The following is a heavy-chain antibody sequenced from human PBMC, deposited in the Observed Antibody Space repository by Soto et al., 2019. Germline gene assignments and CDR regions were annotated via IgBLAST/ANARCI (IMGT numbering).Heavy chain of an antibody. D-gene: IGHD3-10*01. CDR3: ARVYGSGYYYYGMDV. J-gene: IGHJ6*02. V-gene: IGHV4-59*01. CDR2: IYYSGST. CDR1: GGSISSYY. Sequence: SETLSLTCTVSGGSISSYYWSWIRQPPGKGLEWIGYIYYSGSTNYNPSLKSRVTISVDTSKNQFSLNLTSVTAADTAAYYCARVYGSGYYYYGMDVWGQGTTVTVSS.